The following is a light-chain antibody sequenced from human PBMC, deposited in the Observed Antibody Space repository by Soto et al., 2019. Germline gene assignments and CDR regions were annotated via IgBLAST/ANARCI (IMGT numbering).Light chain of an antibody. Sequence: EIVLTQSPGTLSLSPGERATLSCRASQSVGNNYLAWYQQKPGQAPRLLIYDASGRATGIPDRFSGSGSGTDFTLTISRLEPEDFAVYYCQQCGDSPLTFGGGTKVEIK. V-gene: IGKV3-20*01. CDR3: QQCGDSPLT. J-gene: IGKJ4*01. CDR1: QSVGNNY. CDR2: DAS.